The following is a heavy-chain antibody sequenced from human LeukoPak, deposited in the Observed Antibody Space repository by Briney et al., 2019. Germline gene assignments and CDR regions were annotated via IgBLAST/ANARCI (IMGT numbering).Heavy chain of an antibody. CDR1: GYTFTGYY. CDR2: INPNSGGT. J-gene: IGHJ4*02. Sequence: VASVKVSCKASGYTFTGYYMHWVRQAPGQGLEWMGWINPNSGGTNYAQKFQDRVTMTRGTSITTAYMELSRLTSDDTAVYYCARDKSIAARPAFDYWGQGTLVTVSS. V-gene: IGHV1-2*02. D-gene: IGHD6-6*01. CDR3: ARDKSIAARPAFDY.